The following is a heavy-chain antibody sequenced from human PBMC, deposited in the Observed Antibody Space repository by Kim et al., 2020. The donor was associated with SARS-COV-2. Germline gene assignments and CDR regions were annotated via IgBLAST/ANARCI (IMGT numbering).Heavy chain of an antibody. CDR3: AKEDSSSYYYYGMDV. Sequence: GGSLRLSCAASGFTFSSYAISWVRQAPGKGLEWVSGISGSGDSTYYAGSVKGRFITSRDNSKNTLYLQMNSLRAEDTAVYYCAKEDSSSYYYYGMDVWGLGTTVTVSS. CDR1: GFTFSSYA. V-gene: IGHV3-23*01. D-gene: IGHD3-22*01. CDR2: ISGSGDST. J-gene: IGHJ6*02.